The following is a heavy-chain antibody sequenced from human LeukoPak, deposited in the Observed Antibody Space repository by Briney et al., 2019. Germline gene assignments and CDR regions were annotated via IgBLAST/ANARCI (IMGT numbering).Heavy chain of an antibody. CDR2: INHSGST. V-gene: IGHV4-34*01. CDR1: GGSFSGYY. CDR3: AREGVGLFDP. J-gene: IGHJ5*02. D-gene: IGHD1-26*01. Sequence: SETLSLTCAVYGGSFSGYYWSWIRQPPGKGLEWTGEINHSGSTNYNPSLKSRVTISVDTSKNQFSLKLSSVTAADTAVYYCAREGVGLFDPWGQGTLVTVSS.